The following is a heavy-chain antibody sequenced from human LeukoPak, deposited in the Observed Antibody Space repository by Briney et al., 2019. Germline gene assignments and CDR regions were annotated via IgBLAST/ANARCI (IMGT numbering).Heavy chain of an antibody. CDR1: GFTFDDYA. CDR3: AKGGQYCSSISCSNGFDY. CDR2: ISWTSGTI. J-gene: IGHJ4*02. Sequence: GGSLRLSCAASGFTFDDYAMHWVRQAPGKGLEWVSGISWTSGTIGYADSVKGRFTISRDNAKNSLYVHMNSLRPEDTAFYFCAKGGQYCSSISCSNGFDYWGQGALVTVSS. D-gene: IGHD2-2*01. V-gene: IGHV3-9*01.